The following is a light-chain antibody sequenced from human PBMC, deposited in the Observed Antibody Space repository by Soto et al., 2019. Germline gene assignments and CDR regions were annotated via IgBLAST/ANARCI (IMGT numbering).Light chain of an antibody. V-gene: IGKV3-20*01. J-gene: IGKJ5*01. CDR2: RAS. Sequence: EIVLTQSPGTLSLSPGERATLSCRASQSVSSNYLAWYQQKTGQAPKVLIYRASIRDTGIPDRFTGSGSGTDFTLTISRLEPEDFEVYYCQQYGSSPITFGQGTRLEIK. CDR3: QQYGSSPIT. CDR1: QSVSSNY.